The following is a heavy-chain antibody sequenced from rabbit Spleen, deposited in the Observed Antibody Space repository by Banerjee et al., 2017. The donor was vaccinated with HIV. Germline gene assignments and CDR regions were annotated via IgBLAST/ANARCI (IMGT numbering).Heavy chain of an antibody. CDR3: ARDAAGREDFNL. Sequence: QSLEESGGGLVKPEGSLTLTCKASGVSLNDKDVMCWVRQAPGKGLEWIGCINTATTKGVYATWAKGRFTISRTSSTTVTLQMTSLTAADTATYFCARDAAGREDFNLWGPGTLVTVS. V-gene: IGHV1S40*01. D-gene: IGHD4-2*01. J-gene: IGHJ4*01. CDR1: GVSLNDKDV. CDR2: INTATTKG.